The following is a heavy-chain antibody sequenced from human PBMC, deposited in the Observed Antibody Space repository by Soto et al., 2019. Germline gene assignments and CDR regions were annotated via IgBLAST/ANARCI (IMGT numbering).Heavy chain of an antibody. CDR2: IIPIFGTA. J-gene: IGHJ4*02. V-gene: IGHV1-69*13. Sequence: SVKVSCKASGGTFSSYAISWVRQATGQGLEWMGGIIPIFGTANYAQKFQGRVTITADESTSTAYMELSSLRSEDTAVYYCARALEMATRPLDYWGQGTLVTVSS. CDR1: GGTFSSYA. CDR3: ARALEMATRPLDY. D-gene: IGHD5-12*01.